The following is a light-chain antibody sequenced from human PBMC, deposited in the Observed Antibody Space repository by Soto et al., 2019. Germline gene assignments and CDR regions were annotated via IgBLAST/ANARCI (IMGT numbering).Light chain of an antibody. V-gene: IGKV3-15*01. CDR1: QSVSSY. CDR2: GAS. J-gene: IGKJ1*01. Sequence: EIVFTQSPATLSLSPGGRATLSCRASQSVSSYLAWYQQKPGQAPRLLIYGASSRATGIPARFSGSWSETEFTLTISRLQSEDFAVYYCQQYNNWPWTFGQGTKVDIK. CDR3: QQYNNWPWT.